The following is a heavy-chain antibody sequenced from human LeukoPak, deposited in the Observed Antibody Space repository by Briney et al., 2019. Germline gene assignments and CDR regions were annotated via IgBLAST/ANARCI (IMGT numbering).Heavy chain of an antibody. D-gene: IGHD1-7*01. CDR2: VIPIFGTA. CDR1: GGTFSSYA. J-gene: IGHJ5*02. CDR3: ARDASASGELSKCNWFDP. Sequence: GASVKVSCKASGGTFSSYAISWVRQAPGQGLEWMGGVIPIFGTANYAQKFQGRVTITADKSTSTAYMELSSLRSEDTAVYYCARDASASGELSKCNWFDPWGQGTLVTVSS. V-gene: IGHV1-69*06.